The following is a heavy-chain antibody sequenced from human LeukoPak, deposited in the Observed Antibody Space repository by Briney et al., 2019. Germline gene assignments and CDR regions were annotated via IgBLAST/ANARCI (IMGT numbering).Heavy chain of an antibody. J-gene: IGHJ4*02. CDR3: ARLSLKVLEWSPTKGKETHYFDY. D-gene: IGHD3-3*01. Sequence: SETLSLTCTVSGGSINSYYWSWLRQPAERGLEWIGRIYASGSTTYNPSLRSRVAISMDTSKNQFSLRLTSVTAADTAVYYCARLSLKVLEWSPTKGKETHYFDYWGQGTLVTVSS. V-gene: IGHV4-4*07. CDR1: GGSINSYY. CDR2: IYASGST.